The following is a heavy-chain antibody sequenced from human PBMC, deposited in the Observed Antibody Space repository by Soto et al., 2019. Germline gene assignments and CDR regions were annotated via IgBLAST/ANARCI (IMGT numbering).Heavy chain of an antibody. Sequence: QVQLVESGGGVVQPGRSLRLSCAASGFTFSSYAMHWVRQAPGKGLEWVAVISYDGSNKYYEDSVKGRFTISRDNYKNTLYLQMNSLRAEDTAVYYCARDRDDIVATITGEYFDYGGQGTLVNVSS. V-gene: IGHV3-30-3*01. J-gene: IGHJ4*02. CDR1: GFTFSSYA. CDR3: ARDRDDIVATITGEYFDY. D-gene: IGHD5-12*01. CDR2: ISYDGSNK.